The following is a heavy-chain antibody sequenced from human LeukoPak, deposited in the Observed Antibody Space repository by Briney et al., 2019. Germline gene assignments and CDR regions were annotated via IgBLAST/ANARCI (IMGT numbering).Heavy chain of an antibody. J-gene: IGHJ5*02. CDR2: IYYSGST. CDR1: GGSISSYY. D-gene: IGHD3-22*01. V-gene: IGHV4-59*08. CDR3: ARRMYYYDSSGYGGYWLDP. Sequence: SETLSLTCTVSGGSISSYYWSWIRQPPGKGLEWIGYIYYSGSTNYNPSLKSRVTISVDTSKNQFSLKLSSVTAADTAVYYCARRMYYYDSSGYGGYWLDPWGQGTLVTVSS.